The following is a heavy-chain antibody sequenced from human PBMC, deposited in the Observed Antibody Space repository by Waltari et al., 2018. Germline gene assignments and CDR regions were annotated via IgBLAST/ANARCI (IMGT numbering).Heavy chain of an antibody. CDR1: GFTSIDYG. Sequence: EVYLVESGGGLVEPGRSLRLSCAASGFTSIDYGRHWIRQPPGKGLEWVAGIYWNSQRIDSIDSVRGRFTISRDNAKNSLYLQMNSLRVEDTALYFCIKESNAGGLDYWGHGTLVTVSS. V-gene: IGHV3-9*02. D-gene: IGHD4-4*01. J-gene: IGHJ4*01. CDR2: IYWNSQRI. CDR3: IKESNAGGLDY.